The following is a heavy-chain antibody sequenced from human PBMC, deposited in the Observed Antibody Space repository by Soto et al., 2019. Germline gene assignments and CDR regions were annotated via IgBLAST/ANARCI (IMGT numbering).Heavy chain of an antibody. J-gene: IGHJ5*02. D-gene: IGHD7-27*01. CDR3: AKSGDGHWFDT. CDR1: GYTFSRFG. V-gene: IGHV1-18*01. CDR2: IYANNYDS. Sequence: QVQLVQSETEVQKPGASVKVSCKTSGYTFSRFGVAWVRQAPGQGLEWMGWIYANNYDSDYAQKFQCRVTMSTDMATSPAYMEVNRLTSDDTAVYYWAKSGDGHWFDTWGQGTLVIVSS.